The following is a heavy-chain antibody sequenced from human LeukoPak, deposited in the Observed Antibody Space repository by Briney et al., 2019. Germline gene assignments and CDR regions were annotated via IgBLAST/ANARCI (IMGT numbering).Heavy chain of an antibody. Sequence: ASVKVTCKASGYTFTNYDINWVRQATGQGLEWMGYKNPNSGNSAYAQKFQGRVTITTDASITTAYMELSGLRSEDTALYYCAREGLDYWGQGTLVTVSS. CDR1: GYTFTNYD. CDR2: KNPNSGNS. J-gene: IGHJ4*02. CDR3: AREGLDY. V-gene: IGHV1-8*01.